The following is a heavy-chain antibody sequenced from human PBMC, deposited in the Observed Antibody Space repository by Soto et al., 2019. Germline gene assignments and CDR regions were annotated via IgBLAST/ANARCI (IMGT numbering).Heavy chain of an antibody. CDR1: GFTFSSRS. V-gene: IGHV3-21*01. J-gene: IGHJ4*02. D-gene: IGHD2-15*01. Sequence: EVQLVESGGGLGKPGGSLRLSCAASGFTFSSRSLDWVRQAPGTGLVWVSSISSTSHHTQYADSVKGRFTISRDNAKNSLHLQMNGLRAGDTAVYYCVPDVVAIAAKGYWGQGTLVTVSA. CDR3: VPDVVAIAAKGY. CDR2: ISSTSHHT.